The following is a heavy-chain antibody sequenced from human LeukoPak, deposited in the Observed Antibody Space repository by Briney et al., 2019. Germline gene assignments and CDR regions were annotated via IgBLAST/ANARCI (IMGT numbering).Heavy chain of an antibody. V-gene: IGHV3-7*01. J-gene: IGHJ4*02. CDR3: ARLREIPIFGVVTKSTSYFDY. Sequence: LGGSLRLSCAASGFTFSSSWISWVRQAPGKGLEWVANIKQDRTEKYYVDSVKGRFTISRDNAKSSLYLQMNSLRAEDTAVYYCARLREIPIFGVVTKSTSYFDYWGQGTLVTVSS. CDR2: IKQDRTEK. CDR1: GFTFSSSW. D-gene: IGHD3-3*01.